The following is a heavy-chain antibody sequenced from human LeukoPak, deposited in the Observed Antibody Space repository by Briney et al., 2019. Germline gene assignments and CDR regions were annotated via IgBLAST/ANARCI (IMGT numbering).Heavy chain of an antibody. CDR2: LYSAGNT. V-gene: IGHV3-66*02. D-gene: IGHD2/OR15-2a*01. J-gene: IGHJ4*02. CDR3: ARAREYLAIDY. Sequence: GGSLRLSCAASGFTFSSYWMHWVRQAPGKGLVWVSVLYSAGNTFYADSVKGRFTISRDNSKNTLYLQMRPEDTAVYYCARAREYLAIDYWGQGTLVTVSS. CDR1: GFTFSSYW.